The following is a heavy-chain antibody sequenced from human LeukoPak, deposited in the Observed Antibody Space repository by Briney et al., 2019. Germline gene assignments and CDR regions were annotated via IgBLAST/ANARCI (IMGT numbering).Heavy chain of an antibody. V-gene: IGHV1-69*04. CDR2: IIPILGIA. D-gene: IGHD5-18*01. Sequence: SVKVSCKASGGTFSSYAISWVRQAPGQGLEWMGRIIPILGIANYAQKFQGRVTITADKSTSTAYMELSSLRSEDTAVYYCARVERIQLWLQYYYYGMDVWGQGTTVTVSS. J-gene: IGHJ6*02. CDR3: ARVERIQLWLQYYYYGMDV. CDR1: GGTFSSYA.